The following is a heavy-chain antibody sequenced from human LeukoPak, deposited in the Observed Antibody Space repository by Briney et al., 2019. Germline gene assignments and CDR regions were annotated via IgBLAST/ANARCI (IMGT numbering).Heavy chain of an antibody. J-gene: IGHJ4*02. V-gene: IGHV4-59*01. CDR2: IYYSGST. Sequence: LETLSLTCTVSGGSISSYYWSWIRQPPGKGLEWIGYIYYSGSTNYNPSLKSRVTISVDTSKNQFSLKLSSVTAADTAVYYCARSTIESGTFDYWGQGTLVTVSS. CDR3: ARSTIESGTFDY. D-gene: IGHD3-3*01. CDR1: GGSISSYY.